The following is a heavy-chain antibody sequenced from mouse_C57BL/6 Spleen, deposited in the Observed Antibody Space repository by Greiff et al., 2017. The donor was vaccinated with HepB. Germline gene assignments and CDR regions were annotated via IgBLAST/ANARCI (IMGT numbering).Heavy chain of an antibody. Sequence: EVKVEESGEGLVKPGGSLKLSCAASGFTFSSYAMSWVRQTPEKRLEWVAYISSGGDYIYYADTVKGRFTISRDNARNTLYLQMSSLKSEDTAMYYCTRGDYGFAYWGQGTLVTVSA. J-gene: IGHJ3*01. CDR3: TRGDYGFAY. D-gene: IGHD2-4*01. V-gene: IGHV5-9-1*02. CDR1: GFTFSSYA. CDR2: ISSGGDYI.